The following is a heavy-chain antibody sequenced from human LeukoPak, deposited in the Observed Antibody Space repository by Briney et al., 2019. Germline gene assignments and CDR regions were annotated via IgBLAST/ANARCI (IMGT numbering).Heavy chain of an antibody. D-gene: IGHD6-6*01. Sequence: SETLSLTCTVSGGSISSYYWTWIRQPPGKGLEWIGYIYHSGATNYNPSLKSRVTISVDTSKNQFSLKLSSVTAADTAIYYCARRVAVRPVYGFDIWGQGAMVTVSS. V-gene: IGHV4-59*01. CDR2: IYHSGAT. CDR1: GGSISSYY. CDR3: ARRVAVRPVYGFDI. J-gene: IGHJ3*02.